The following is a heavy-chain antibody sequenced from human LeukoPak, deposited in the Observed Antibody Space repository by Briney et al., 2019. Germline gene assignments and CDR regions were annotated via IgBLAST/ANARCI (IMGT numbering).Heavy chain of an antibody. CDR3: ARDRGYSYGRPFDY. J-gene: IGHJ4*02. CDR2: IKQDGSEK. CDR1: GFTFSSYW. D-gene: IGHD5-18*01. V-gene: IGHV3-7*01. Sequence: GGSLRLSCAASGFTFSSYWMSWVRQAPGKGLEWVANIKQDGSEKYYVDSVKGRFTISRDNAKNSLYLQMNSLRAEDTAVYYCARDRGYSYGRPFDYWGQGTLVTVSP.